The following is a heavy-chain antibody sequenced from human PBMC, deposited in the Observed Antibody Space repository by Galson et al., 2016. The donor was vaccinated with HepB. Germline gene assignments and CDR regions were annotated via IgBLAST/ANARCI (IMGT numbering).Heavy chain of an antibody. CDR3: ARGKSLLTMPWNYGLDV. D-gene: IGHD4/OR15-4a*01. J-gene: IGHJ6*04. V-gene: IGHV3-13*01. CDR1: GFTFSIHD. CDR2: IETAGDT. Sequence: SLRLSCAASGFTFSIHDMHWVRQVTGKGLEWVSAIETAGDTYYPDSVKGRFTISRENAKNSLYLQMNSLRAGDTAVYYCARGKSLLTMPWNYGLDVWGKGTTVSVSS.